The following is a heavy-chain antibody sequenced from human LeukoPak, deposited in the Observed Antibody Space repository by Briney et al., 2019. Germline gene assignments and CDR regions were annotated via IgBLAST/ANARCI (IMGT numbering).Heavy chain of an antibody. Sequence: GGSLRLSCAASGFTFSSYAMSWVRQAPGKGLEWVSAISGSGGSTYYADSVKGRFTISRDNSKNTLYLQMNSLRAEDTAVYYCAKVSAGTFHYGMDVWGQGTTVTVSS. CDR1: GFTFSSYA. D-gene: IGHD6-13*01. J-gene: IGHJ6*02. CDR3: AKVSAGTFHYGMDV. V-gene: IGHV3-23*01. CDR2: ISGSGGST.